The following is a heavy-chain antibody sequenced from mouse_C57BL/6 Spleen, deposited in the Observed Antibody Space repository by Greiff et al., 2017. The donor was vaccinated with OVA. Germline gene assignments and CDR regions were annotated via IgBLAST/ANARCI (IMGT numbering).Heavy chain of an antibody. CDR2: IDPEDGDT. Sequence: EVQLQQSGAELVKPGASVKLSCTASGFNIKDYYMHWVKQRTEQGLEWIGRIDPEDGDTKYAPKFQGKATITADTSSNTAYLQLSSLTSEDTAVYDDAGSRFTTVLDCFDYWGQGTTLTVSS. V-gene: IGHV14-2*01. J-gene: IGHJ2*01. CDR1: GFNIKDYY. CDR3: AGSRFTTVLDCFDY. D-gene: IGHD1-1*01.